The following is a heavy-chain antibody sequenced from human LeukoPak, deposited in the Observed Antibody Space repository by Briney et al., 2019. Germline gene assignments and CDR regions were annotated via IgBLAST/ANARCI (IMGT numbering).Heavy chain of an antibody. J-gene: IGHJ4*02. CDR2: ISSSSSYL. CDR3: AREEYSGSYYFDY. CDR1: GFTFSSYS. D-gene: IGHD1-26*01. V-gene: IGHV3-21*01. Sequence: GGSLRLSCAASGFTFSSYSMNWVRQAPGKGVEWVSPISSSSSYLYYADSVKGRFTISRDNAKNSLYLQMNSLRAEDTAVYYCAREEYSGSYYFDYWGQGTLVTVSS.